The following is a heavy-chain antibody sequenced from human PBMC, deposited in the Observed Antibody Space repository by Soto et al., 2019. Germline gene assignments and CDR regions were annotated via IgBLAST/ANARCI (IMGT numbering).Heavy chain of an antibody. CDR3: ASQRSWIAVSDYFDY. V-gene: IGHV3-23*01. Sequence: HPGGSLRLSCAASGFTFSSYAMSWVRQAPGKGLEWVSAISGSGGSTYYADSVKGRFTISRDNSKNTLYLQMNSLRAEDTAVYYCASQRSWIAVSDYFDYWGQGTLVTVSS. CDR2: ISGSGGST. CDR1: GFTFSSYA. J-gene: IGHJ4*02. D-gene: IGHD6-19*01.